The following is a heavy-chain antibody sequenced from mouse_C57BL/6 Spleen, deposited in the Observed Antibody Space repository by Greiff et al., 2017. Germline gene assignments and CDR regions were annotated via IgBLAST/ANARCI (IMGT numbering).Heavy chain of an antibody. Sequence: VQLQESGAELVRPGASVKLSCKASGYTFTDYYINWVKQRPGQGLEWIARIYPGSGNTYYNEKFKGKATLTAEKSSSTAYMQLSSLTSEDSAVYFCARSAYYYGSSFDYWGQGTTLTVSS. J-gene: IGHJ2*01. CDR2: IYPGSGNT. CDR1: GYTFTDYY. CDR3: ARSAYYYGSSFDY. D-gene: IGHD1-1*01. V-gene: IGHV1-76*01.